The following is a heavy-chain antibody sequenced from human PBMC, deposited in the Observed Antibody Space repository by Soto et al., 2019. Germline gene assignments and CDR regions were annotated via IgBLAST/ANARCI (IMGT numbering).Heavy chain of an antibody. J-gene: IGHJ5*02. CDR3: ARDKGPNYDFWSGYPVIWFDP. CDR2: ISSSGSTI. Sequence: GGSLRLSCAASGFTFSDYYMSWIRQAPGKGLEWVSYISSSGSTIYYADSVKGRFTISRDNAKNSLYLQMNSLRAEDTAVYYCARDKGPNYDFWSGYPVIWFDPWGQGTRVTVSS. D-gene: IGHD3-3*01. V-gene: IGHV3-11*01. CDR1: GFTFSDYY.